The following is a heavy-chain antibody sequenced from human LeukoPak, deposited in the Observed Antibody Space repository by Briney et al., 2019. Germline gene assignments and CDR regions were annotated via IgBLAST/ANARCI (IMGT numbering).Heavy chain of an antibody. V-gene: IGHV1-8*01. J-gene: IGHJ6*03. D-gene: IGHD5-12*01. CDR1: GYTFTSYD. CDR3: ARGRRGYSGYGAYYYYYMDV. Sequence: ASVKVSCKASGYTFTSYDINWVRQATGQGLEWMGWMNPNSGNTGYAQKFQGRVTMTRNTSISTAYMGLSSLRSEDTAVYYCARGRRGYSGYGAYYYYYMDVWGKGTTVTISS. CDR2: MNPNSGNT.